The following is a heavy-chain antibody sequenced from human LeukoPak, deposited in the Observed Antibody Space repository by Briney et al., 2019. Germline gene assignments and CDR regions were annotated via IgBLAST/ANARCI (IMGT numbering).Heavy chain of an antibody. V-gene: IGHV3-21*01. D-gene: IGHD3-3*02. J-gene: IGHJ6*02. CDR1: GFTFSSYS. CDR2: ISSSSYI. CDR3: ARDRALSIFGVAYYGMDV. Sequence: GGSLRLSCAASGFTFSSYSMTWVRQAPGKGLEWVSSISSSSYIYYADSVKGRFTISRDNAKNSLYLQMNSLRAEDTAVYYCARDRALSIFGVAYYGMDVWGQGTTVTVSS.